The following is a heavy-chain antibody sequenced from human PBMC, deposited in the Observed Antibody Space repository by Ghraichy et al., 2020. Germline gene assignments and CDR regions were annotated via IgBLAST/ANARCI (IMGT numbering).Heavy chain of an antibody. D-gene: IGHD3-9*01. V-gene: IGHV3-33*01. CDR2: IWSDGNNN. CDR1: GFTFSTYG. CDR3: ARDDMHHDLLTGYHHFYAMDV. Sequence: GGSLRLSCTASGFTFSTYGMHWVRQAAGKGLEWVAVIWSDGNNNYYADSVKGRFTISRDNSKNTLYLQMNSLRAEDTAVYYCARDDMHHDLLTGYHHFYAMDVWGQGTTVTVSS. J-gene: IGHJ6*02.